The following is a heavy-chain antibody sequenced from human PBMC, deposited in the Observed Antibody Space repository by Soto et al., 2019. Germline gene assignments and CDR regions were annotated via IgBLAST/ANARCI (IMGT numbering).Heavy chain of an antibody. CDR2: IIHIFGTA. V-gene: IGHV1-69*13. J-gene: IGHJ6*02. Sequence: SVKVSCKASGGTFSSYAISWVRQAPGQGLEWMGGIIHIFGTANYAQKFQGRVTITADESTSTAYMELSSLRSEDTAVYYCATCRYFESPYGMDVWGQGTTVTVSS. CDR1: GGTFSSYA. D-gene: IGHD3-9*01. CDR3: ATCRYFESPYGMDV.